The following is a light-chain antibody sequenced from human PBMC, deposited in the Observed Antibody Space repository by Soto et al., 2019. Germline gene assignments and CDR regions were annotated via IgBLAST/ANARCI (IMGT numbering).Light chain of an antibody. J-gene: IGKJ2*01. V-gene: IGKV1-5*03. CDR1: QSISSW. CDR2: KAS. CDR3: QQYNSYPYT. Sequence: DIQMTQSPSTLSASVGDRVTITCRASQSISSWLAWYQQKPGKAPKLLIFKASSLQSGVPSRFSGSGSGTEFTLTISSLQPDDFATYYCQQYNSYPYTFGRGTNLEIK.